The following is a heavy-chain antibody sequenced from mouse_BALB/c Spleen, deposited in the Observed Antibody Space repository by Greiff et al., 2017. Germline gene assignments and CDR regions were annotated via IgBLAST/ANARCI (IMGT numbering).Heavy chain of an antibody. CDR1: GFTFSSYT. J-gene: IGHJ4*01. CDR3: ARRDGYEAMDY. D-gene: IGHD2-3*01. CDR2: ISNGGGST. V-gene: IGHV5-12-2*01. Sequence: VQLKESGGGLVQPGGSLKLSCAASGFTFSSYTMSWVRQTPEKRLEWVAYISNGGGSTYYPDTVKGRFTISRDNAKNTLYLQMSSLKSEDTAMYYCARRDGYEAMDYWGQGTSVTVSS.